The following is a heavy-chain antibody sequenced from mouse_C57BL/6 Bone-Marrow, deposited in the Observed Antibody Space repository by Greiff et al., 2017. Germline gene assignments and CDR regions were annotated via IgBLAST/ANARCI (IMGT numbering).Heavy chain of an antibody. J-gene: IGHJ2*01. CDR1: GYTFTSYW. CDR2: IDPSDSYT. D-gene: IGHD2-4*01. Sequence: QVQLQQPGAELVMPGASVKLSCKASGYTFTSYWMHWVKQRPGQGLEWIGEIDPSDSYTNYNQKFKGKSTLTVDKSSSTAYMQLSGLTSEDSAVYYCARNDYVYFDYWGQGTTLTVSS. CDR3: ARNDYVYFDY. V-gene: IGHV1-69*01.